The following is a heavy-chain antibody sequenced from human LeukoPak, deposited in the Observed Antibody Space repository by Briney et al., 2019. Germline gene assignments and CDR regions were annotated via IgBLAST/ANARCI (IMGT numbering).Heavy chain of an antibody. CDR2: INPSGGST. V-gene: IGHV1-46*01. J-gene: IGHJ4*02. Sequence: GASVKVSCKASGYTFTSYYMHWVRQAPGQGLEWMGIINPSGGSTSYAQKFQGRVTITRDTSASTAYMELSSLRSEDTAVYYCAREGYYYDRKSPGRASFGYWGQGTLVTVSS. CDR1: GYTFTSYY. CDR3: AREGYYYDRKSPGRASFGY. D-gene: IGHD3-22*01.